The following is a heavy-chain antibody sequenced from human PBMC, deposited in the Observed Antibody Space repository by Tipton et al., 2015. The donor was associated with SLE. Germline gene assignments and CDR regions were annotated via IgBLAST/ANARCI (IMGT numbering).Heavy chain of an antibody. V-gene: IGHV4-59*11. D-gene: IGHD3-10*01. CDR1: GDSISSHY. CDR3: ARANGYYGSGSYSFDY. J-gene: IGHJ4*02. Sequence: TLSLTCTVSGDSISSHYWSWIRQPPGKGLEWIGYIYYSGSTNYNPSLKSRVTISVDTSKNQFSLKLSSVTAADTAVYYCARANGYYGSGSYSFDYWGQGTLVTVSS. CDR2: IYYSGST.